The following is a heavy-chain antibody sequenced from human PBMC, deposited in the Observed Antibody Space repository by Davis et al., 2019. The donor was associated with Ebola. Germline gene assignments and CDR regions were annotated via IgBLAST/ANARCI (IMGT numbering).Heavy chain of an antibody. CDR1: GYTFTYRY. V-gene: IGHV1-45*02. CDR3: GAGRHPYSMDV. D-gene: IGHD6-19*01. J-gene: IGHJ6*04. CDR2: ITPFNGNT. Sequence: SVKVSCKASGYTFTYRYLHWVRQAPGQALEWMGWITPFNGNTNYAQKFQDRVTITRDRSMSTAYMELSSLRYEDTAVYYCGAGRHPYSMDVWGKGTTVTVSS.